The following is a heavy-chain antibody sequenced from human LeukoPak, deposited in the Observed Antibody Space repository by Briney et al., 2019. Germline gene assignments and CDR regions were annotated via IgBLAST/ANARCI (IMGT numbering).Heavy chain of an antibody. D-gene: IGHD6-6*01. CDR2: ISGSGPTL. J-gene: IGHJ4*02. CDR3: AKLEIAARPNNHLVFDY. Sequence: GGSLRLSCAASGFTFGDYYMTWVRQAPGKGLEWVSYISGSGPTLYYADSVKGRFTISRDNAKNSLYLQMNSLRAEDTAVYYCAKLEIAARPNNHLVFDYWGQGTLVTVSS. V-gene: IGHV3-11*01. CDR1: GFTFGDYY.